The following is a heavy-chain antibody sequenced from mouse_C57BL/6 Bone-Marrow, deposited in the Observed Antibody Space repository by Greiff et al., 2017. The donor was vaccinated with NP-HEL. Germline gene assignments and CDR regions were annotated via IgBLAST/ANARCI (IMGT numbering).Heavy chain of an antibody. Sequence: VQLQQSGAELMKPGASVKLSCKATGYTFTGYWIEWVKQRPGHGLEWIGEILPGSGSTNYTEKFKGKATFTADTSSNTAYMQHSGLTTEDSAIYYCARLLWYLEVWGTGTTVTVSS. D-gene: IGHD2-1*01. J-gene: IGHJ1*03. CDR1: GYTFTGYW. CDR2: ILPGSGST. CDR3: ARLLWYLEV. V-gene: IGHV1-9*01.